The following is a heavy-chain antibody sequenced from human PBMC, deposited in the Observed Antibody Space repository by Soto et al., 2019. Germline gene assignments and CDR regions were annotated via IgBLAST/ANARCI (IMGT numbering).Heavy chain of an antibody. V-gene: IGHV4-34*01. Sequence: SETLCITCAVYVGSFSVYYWSWIRQPPGKGLDWIGEINHSGSTNYNPSLKSRVTISVDTSKNQFSLKLSSVTAADTAVYYCARGKGYFDWLSTVYSYYYGMDVWGQGTTVTV. CDR1: VGSFSVYY. D-gene: IGHD3-9*01. J-gene: IGHJ6*02. CDR3: ARGKGYFDWLSTVYSYYYGMDV. CDR2: INHSGST.